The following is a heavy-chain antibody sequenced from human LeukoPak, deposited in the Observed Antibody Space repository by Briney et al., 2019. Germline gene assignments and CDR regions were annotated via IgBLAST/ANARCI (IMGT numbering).Heavy chain of an antibody. CDR2: IDDSGTT. J-gene: IGHJ4*02. Sequence: PSETLSLTCAVYGGSSIGYSWSWVRQPPGKGLEWIGEIDDSGTTNYRPSLKSRVTISVDASKNQFSLKLSSVTAADTAVYYCAREGHSYGFDYWGQGTLVTVSS. V-gene: IGHV4-34*01. CDR1: GGSSIGYS. D-gene: IGHD5-18*01. CDR3: AREGHSYGFDY.